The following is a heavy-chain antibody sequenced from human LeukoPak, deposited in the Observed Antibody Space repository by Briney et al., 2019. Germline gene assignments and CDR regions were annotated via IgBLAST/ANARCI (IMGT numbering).Heavy chain of an antibody. CDR1: GDSISGSDYY. CDR2: IWYSGSA. CDR3: LRHAGGIILT. Sequence: PLETLSLTCNVSGDSISGSDYYWGWMRQPPGKGLEWIANIWYSGSAYYNPSLQSRVTITVDTSKNQFSLNVKSVTAGDSAVYYCLRHAGGIILTWGQGTRVAVSS. V-gene: IGHV4-39*01. D-gene: IGHD1-1*01. J-gene: IGHJ5*02.